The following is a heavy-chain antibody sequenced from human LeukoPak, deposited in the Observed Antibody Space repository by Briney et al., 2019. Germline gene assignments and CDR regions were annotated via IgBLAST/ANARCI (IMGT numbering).Heavy chain of an antibody. Sequence: SQTLSLTCAVSGGSISSGGYSWSWIRQPPGKGLEWIGYIYHSGSTYYNPSLKSRVTISVDRSKNQFSLKLSSVTAADTAVYYCARAYYYDSSGSVLDYRGQGTLVTVSS. CDR3: ARAYYYDSSGSVLDY. J-gene: IGHJ4*02. CDR2: IYHSGST. CDR1: GGSISSGGYS. D-gene: IGHD3-22*01. V-gene: IGHV4-30-2*01.